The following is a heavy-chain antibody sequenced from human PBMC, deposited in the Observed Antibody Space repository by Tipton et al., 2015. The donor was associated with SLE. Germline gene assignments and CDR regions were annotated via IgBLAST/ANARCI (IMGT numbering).Heavy chain of an antibody. V-gene: IGHV4-34*01. D-gene: IGHD6-13*01. CDR2: INHSGST. CDR3: AVSIAAAGTDFDY. CDR1: GGSFSGYY. J-gene: IGHJ4*02. Sequence: TLSLTCAVYGGSFSGYYWSWLRPPPGKGLEWIGEINHSGSTNYNPSLKSRVTIRVDTSKNQFSLKLSSVTAADTAVYYCAVSIAAAGTDFDYWGQGTLVTVSS.